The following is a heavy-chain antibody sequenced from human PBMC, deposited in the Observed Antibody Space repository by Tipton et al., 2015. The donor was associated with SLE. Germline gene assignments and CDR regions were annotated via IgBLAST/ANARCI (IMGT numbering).Heavy chain of an antibody. V-gene: IGHV4-4*08. CDR1: GGSISNSY. CDR3: ARLFYDSSGFDP. J-gene: IGHJ5*02. CDR2: LYSSGST. Sequence: TLSLTCTVSGGSISNSYWSWLRQPPEKGLERIGSLYSSGSTNYNPSLKSRVTRSVDTSKNQFSLQLSSVTAADTAMYYCARLFYDSSGFDPWGQGILVTVSS. D-gene: IGHD3-22*01.